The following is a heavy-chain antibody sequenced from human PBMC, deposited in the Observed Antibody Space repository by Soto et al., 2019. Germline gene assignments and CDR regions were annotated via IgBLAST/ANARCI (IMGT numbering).Heavy chain of an antibody. V-gene: IGHV4-39*02. D-gene: IGHD3-3*02. J-gene: IGHJ4*02. CDR1: GGSISSSSYY. CDR3: ARESFSASPNFFDY. Sequence: PSETLSLTCTVSGGSISSSSYYWGWIRQPPGKGLEWIGSIYYSGSTYYNPSLKSRFTISRDDAKNSLYLQMDSLRADDTAVYYCARESFSASPNFFDYWGQGTLVTVSS. CDR2: IYYSGST.